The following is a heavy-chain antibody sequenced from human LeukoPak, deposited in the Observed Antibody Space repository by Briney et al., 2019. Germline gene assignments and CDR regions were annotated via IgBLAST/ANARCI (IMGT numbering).Heavy chain of an antibody. D-gene: IGHD3-22*01. CDR3: VKGPNYYDSSGYSSPFYY. J-gene: IGHJ4*02. V-gene: IGHV1-2*02. CDR2: INPNSGGT. Sequence: GASVKVSCKASGYTFTGYYMHWVRQAPGQGLEWMGWINPNSGGTNYAQKFQGRVTMTRDTSISTAYMELSRLRSDDTAVYYCVKGPNYYDSSGYSSPFYYWGQGTLVTVSS. CDR1: GYTFTGYY.